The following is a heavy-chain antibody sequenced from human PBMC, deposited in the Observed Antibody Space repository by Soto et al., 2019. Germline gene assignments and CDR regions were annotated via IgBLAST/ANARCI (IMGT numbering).Heavy chain of an antibody. V-gene: IGHV4-31*03. D-gene: IGHD5-18*01. CDR2: IYYSGTT. CDR3: ARGRGYSYGPYYFDY. Sequence: QVPLQESGPGLVKPSQTLSLTCTVSGGSISSEGYYWSWFRQLPGKGLEWIGDIYYSGTTYHNPSLRSRLSISGDASKNQFSLKLSSVTAADTALYDGARGRGYSYGPYYFDYWGQGPLVTVSS. CDR1: GGSISSEGYY. J-gene: IGHJ4*02.